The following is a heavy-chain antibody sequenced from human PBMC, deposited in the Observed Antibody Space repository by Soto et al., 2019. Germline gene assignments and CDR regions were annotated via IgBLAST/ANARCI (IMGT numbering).Heavy chain of an antibody. CDR2: IIPIFGIA. D-gene: IGHD2-2*01. CDR3: AREDRDRETGLVPAAIDGMDV. J-gene: IGHJ6*02. CDR1: GGTFSRYS. Sequence: QVQQVQSGADVKKPGSSVKVSCKASGGTFSRYSITWVRQAPGHGLEWIGRIIPIFGIASYAQKFQGRVTITADESTSTAYMELSSLRSDDTAVYYCAREDRDRETGLVPAAIDGMDVWGQGTTVTVSS. V-gene: IGHV1-69*08.